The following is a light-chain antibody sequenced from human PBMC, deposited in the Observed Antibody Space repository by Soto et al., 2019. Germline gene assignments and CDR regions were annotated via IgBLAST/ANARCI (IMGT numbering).Light chain of an antibody. CDR2: DAS. V-gene: IGKV1-33*01. J-gene: IGKJ1*01. Sequence: DIQMTQSPSSLSASLGDRVTITCQASQDIYKYLDWYQLKPGKAPKLLIYDASNLKAGVPSRFSGNGSGTDFIFTITSLQPEDVATYYCKQYDKLPWTFGQGTKVEIK. CDR1: QDIYKY. CDR3: KQYDKLPWT.